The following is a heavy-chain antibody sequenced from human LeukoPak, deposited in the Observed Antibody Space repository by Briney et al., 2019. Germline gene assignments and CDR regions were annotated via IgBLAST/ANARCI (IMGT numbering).Heavy chain of an antibody. Sequence: ASVKVSCKASGFSFTSYDIHWVRQATGQGLEWMGWVNPNSGNTGYAQKFQGRVTITGITSISTAYMELSSLRSEDTAVYYCARFPLRYFDWLSDDNYNWFDPWGQGTLVTVSS. CDR1: GFSFTSYD. V-gene: IGHV1-8*03. D-gene: IGHD3-9*01. CDR2: VNPNSGNT. J-gene: IGHJ5*02. CDR3: ARFPLRYFDWLSDDNYNWFDP.